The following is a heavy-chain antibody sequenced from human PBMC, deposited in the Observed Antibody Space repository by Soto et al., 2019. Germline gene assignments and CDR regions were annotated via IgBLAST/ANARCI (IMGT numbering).Heavy chain of an antibody. Sequence: QVQLVESGGGVVQPGRSLRLSCAASGFTFSSYGMHWVRQAPGKGLEWVAVISYDGSNKYYADSVKGRFTISRDNSKNTRYLQMNSLRAEDTAVYYCAKDGQNYGSGRYFDYWGQGTLVTVSS. V-gene: IGHV3-30*18. CDR3: AKDGQNYGSGRYFDY. D-gene: IGHD3-10*01. CDR2: ISYDGSNK. CDR1: GFTFSSYG. J-gene: IGHJ4*02.